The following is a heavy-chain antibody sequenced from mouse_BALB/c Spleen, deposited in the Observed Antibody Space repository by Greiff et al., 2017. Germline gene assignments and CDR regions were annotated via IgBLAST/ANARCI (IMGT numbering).Heavy chain of an antibody. Sequence: VQLQQPGAELVRPGASVKLSCKASGYTFTSYWINWVKQRPGQGLEWIGNIYPSDSYTNYNQKFKDKATLTVDKSSSTAYMQLSSPTSEDSAVYYCARGGSSFYYYAMDYWGQGTSVTVSS. J-gene: IGHJ4*01. CDR2: IYPSDSYT. V-gene: IGHV1-69*02. CDR1: GYTFTSYW. D-gene: IGHD1-1*01. CDR3: ARGGSSFYYYAMDY.